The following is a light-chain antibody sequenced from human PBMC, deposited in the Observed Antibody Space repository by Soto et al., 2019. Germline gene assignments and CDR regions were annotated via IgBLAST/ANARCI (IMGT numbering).Light chain of an antibody. Sequence: QSVLTQPPSVSAAPGQKVTISCSGSSSNIGNDYVSWYQQLPGTAPKLLIYENNRRPSGIPDRFSGSKSGTSATLDITGLQTGDEADYYCGTWDSSLSVGGFGGGTKLTVL. CDR3: GTWDSSLSVGG. J-gene: IGLJ3*02. V-gene: IGLV1-51*02. CDR2: ENN. CDR1: SSNIGNDY.